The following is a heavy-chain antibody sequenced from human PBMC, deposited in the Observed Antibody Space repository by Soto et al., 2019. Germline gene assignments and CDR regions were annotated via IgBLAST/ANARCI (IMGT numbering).Heavy chain of an antibody. CDR3: ARDLVRGVIINWFDP. V-gene: IGHV1-69*08. J-gene: IGHJ5*02. Sequence: QVQLVQSGAEVKKPWSSVKVSCKASGGTFSSYTISWVRQAPGQGLEWMGRIIPILGIANYAQKFQGRVTITADKSTSTAYMELSSLRSEDTAVYYCARDLVRGVIINWFDPWGQGTLVTVSS. CDR2: IIPILGIA. CDR1: GGTFSSYT. D-gene: IGHD3-10*01.